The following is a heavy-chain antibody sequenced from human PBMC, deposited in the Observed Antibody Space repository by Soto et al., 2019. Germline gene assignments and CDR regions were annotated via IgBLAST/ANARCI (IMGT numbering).Heavy chain of an antibody. J-gene: IGHJ1*01. CDR1: GGTFSSYV. V-gene: IGHV1-69*12. CDR3: ALGVLGAEYFQH. Sequence: QVQLVQSGAEVKKSGSSVKVSCKASGGTFSSYVISWVRQAPGQGLEWMGGIIPIFRTANYAQSFQGRVTIAADESTSTAYMELSSLRSEDTAVYYCALGVLGAEYFQHWGQCPLVTVSS. D-gene: IGHD2-2*01. CDR2: IIPIFRTA.